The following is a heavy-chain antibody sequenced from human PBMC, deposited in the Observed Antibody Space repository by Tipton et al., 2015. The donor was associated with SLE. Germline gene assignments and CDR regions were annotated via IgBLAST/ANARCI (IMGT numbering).Heavy chain of an antibody. CDR1: GGSISSGSYY. CDR3: ARDSDYGDYVGYFDY. D-gene: IGHD4-17*01. CDR2: IYTSGST. V-gene: IGHV4-61*02. Sequence: TLSLTCTVSGGSISSGSYYWSWIRQPAGKGLEWIGRIYTSGSTNYNPSLKSRVTISVDTSKTQFSLKLSSVTAADTAVYYCARDSDYGDYVGYFDYWGQGTLVTVSS. J-gene: IGHJ4*02.